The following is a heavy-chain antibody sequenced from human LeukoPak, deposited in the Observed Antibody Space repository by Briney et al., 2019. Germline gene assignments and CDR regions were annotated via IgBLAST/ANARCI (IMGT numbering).Heavy chain of an antibody. Sequence: SETLSLTCSVSGGSFSSHYWSWIRQPPGKGLEWIGNIYYSGSTNYNPSLKSRVTISVDMSKNQFSLKPSSVTAADTAVYYCARVLSSGYYIYFDYWGQGSLVTVSS. V-gene: IGHV4-59*11. CDR2: IYYSGST. D-gene: IGHD3-3*01. CDR3: ARVLSSGYYIYFDY. CDR1: GGSFSSHY. J-gene: IGHJ4*02.